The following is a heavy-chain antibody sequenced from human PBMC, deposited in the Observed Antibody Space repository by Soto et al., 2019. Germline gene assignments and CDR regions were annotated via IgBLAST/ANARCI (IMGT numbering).Heavy chain of an antibody. V-gene: IGHV1-69*12. D-gene: IGHD1-1*01. CDR2: IIPIFGTA. J-gene: IGHJ5*02. CDR3: ARSWNDGSILFDP. Sequence: QVQLVQSGAEVKKPGSSVKVSCKASGGTFSSYAISWVRQAPGQGLEWMGGIIPIFGTANYAQKFQGRVTITAEESTSPAYMELGSLRSEDTAVDYWARSWNDGSILFDPWGQGTLVTVSS. CDR1: GGTFSSYA.